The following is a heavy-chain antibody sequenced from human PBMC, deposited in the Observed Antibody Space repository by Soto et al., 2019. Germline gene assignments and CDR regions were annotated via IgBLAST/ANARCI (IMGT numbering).Heavy chain of an antibody. J-gene: IGHJ4*02. CDR1: GFTFRSYA. D-gene: IGHD5-12*01. Sequence: QVQPVESGGGVVQPGRSLRLSCVVSGFTFRSYAMHWVRQAPGKGLEWVAVISNDGNNNYHAASVKGRFTISRDNSKNTLYLHLDSLRAEDTALYYCSRFVGYGGSEYYFDNWGQGIHVIVST. CDR3: SRFVGYGGSEYYFDN. CDR2: ISNDGNNN. V-gene: IGHV3-30-3*02.